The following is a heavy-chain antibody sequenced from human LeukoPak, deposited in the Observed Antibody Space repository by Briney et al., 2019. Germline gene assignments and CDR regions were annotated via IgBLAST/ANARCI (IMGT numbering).Heavy chain of an antibody. D-gene: IGHD2-2*01. CDR2: INPNSGGT. V-gene: IGHV1-2*06. CDR1: GYTFTGYY. Sequence: ASVKVSCKASGYTFTGYYMHWVRQAPGQGLEWMGRINPNSGGTNYAQKFQGRVTMTRDTSISTAYMELSRLRSDDTAVYYCARDLFNRGYCSSTSCYGVDYWGQGTPVTVSS. J-gene: IGHJ4*02. CDR3: ARDLFNRGYCSSTSCYGVDY.